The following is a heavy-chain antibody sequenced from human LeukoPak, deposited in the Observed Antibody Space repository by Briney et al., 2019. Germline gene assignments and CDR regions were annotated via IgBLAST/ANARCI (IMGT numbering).Heavy chain of an antibody. J-gene: IGHJ6*02. V-gene: IGHV3-48*03. CDR3: ARRPYCSGGTCYGMDV. D-gene: IGHD2-15*01. Sequence: SGGSLRPSCAASGFTIRSYEMNWVRQAPGKGLEWVSYISSSGSTIYYADSVKGRFTISRDNAKNSLYLQMNSLRAEDTAVYYCARRPYCSGGTCYGMDVWGQGTTVTVSS. CDR2: ISSSGSTI. CDR1: GFTIRSYE.